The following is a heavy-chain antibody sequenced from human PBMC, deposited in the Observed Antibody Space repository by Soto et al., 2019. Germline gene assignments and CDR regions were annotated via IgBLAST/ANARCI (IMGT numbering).Heavy chain of an antibody. Sequence: PSETLSLTCTVSGGSISSGDYYWSWLRQHPGKGLEYIGYIYHSGSAYYNPSPRSRVAISVDTSKNQFSLNLSSVTAADTAVFYCARVPIHGGKGYYFDNWGQGTQVTVSS. J-gene: IGHJ4*02. D-gene: IGHD2-15*01. CDR1: GGSISSGDYY. CDR3: ARVPIHGGKGYYFDN. V-gene: IGHV4-31*03. CDR2: IYHSGSA.